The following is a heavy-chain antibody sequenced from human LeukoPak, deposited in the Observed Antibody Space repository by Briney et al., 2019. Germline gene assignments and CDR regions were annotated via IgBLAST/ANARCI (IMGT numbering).Heavy chain of an antibody. CDR3: ARGGWLQFTYYFDY. D-gene: IGHD5-24*01. J-gene: IGHJ4*02. CDR2: IYHSGST. Sequence: SETLSLTCAVSGGSISGGGYSWSWIRQPPGKGLEWIGYIYHSGSTYYNPSLKSRVTISVDRSKNQFSLKLSSVTAADTAVHCCARGGWLQFTYYFDYWGQGTLVTVSS. CDR1: GGSISGGGYS. V-gene: IGHV4-30-2*01.